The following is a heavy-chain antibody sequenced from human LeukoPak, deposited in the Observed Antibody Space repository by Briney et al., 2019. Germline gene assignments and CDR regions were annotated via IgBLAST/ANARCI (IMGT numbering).Heavy chain of an antibody. CDR3: AKGTGRYWTFFDY. CDR1: GFTFDEYA. J-gene: IGHJ4*02. Sequence: GGSLRLSCAASGFTFDEYAMHWVRLAPGKGLEWVSGISWNSGSIDYAVSVKGRFIISRDNAKNSLYLQMNSLRPEDTALYYCAKGTGRYWTFFDYWGQGTLVIVSS. CDR2: ISWNSGSI. D-gene: IGHD1-26*01. V-gene: IGHV3-9*01.